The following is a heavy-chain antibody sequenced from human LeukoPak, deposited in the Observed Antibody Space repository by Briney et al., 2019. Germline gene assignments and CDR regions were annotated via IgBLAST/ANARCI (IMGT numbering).Heavy chain of an antibody. CDR1: GFTFSSYI. CDR3: ARDLTGGAAGDPPHDY. V-gene: IGHV3-21*04. D-gene: IGHD6-13*01. CDR2: ISSSSSYI. J-gene: IGHJ4*02. Sequence: GGSLRLSCAASGFTFSSYIMNWVRQAPGKGLEWVSSISSSSSYIYYADSVKGRFTISRDNAKNSLYLQMNSLRAEDTAVYYCARDLTGGAAGDPPHDYWGQGTLVTVSS.